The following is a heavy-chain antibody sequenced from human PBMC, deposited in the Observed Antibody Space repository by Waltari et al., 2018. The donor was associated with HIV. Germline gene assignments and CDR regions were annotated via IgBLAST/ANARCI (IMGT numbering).Heavy chain of an antibody. CDR2: IWYDGGNE. CDR3: ARDWTITATTRVDF. V-gene: IGHV3-33*01. J-gene: IGHJ4*03. D-gene: IGHD1-20*01. CDR1: GFIFSKFG. Sequence: QVQLAESGGGVVQPGRSLRLSCVASGFIFSKFGMHWVRQKPGKGLGWVAAIWYDGGNEYYADSVKGRFTISRDNSKNTLYLQMNSLRAEDTAVYYCARDWTITATTRVDFWGPGTLVTVSS.